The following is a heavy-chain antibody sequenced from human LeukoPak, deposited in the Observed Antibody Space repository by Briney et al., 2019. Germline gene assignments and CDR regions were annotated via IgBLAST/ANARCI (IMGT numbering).Heavy chain of an antibody. CDR2: ISSSSSYI. V-gene: IGHV3-21*01. Sequence: GGSLRLSCAASGFTFSSYSMNWVRQAPGKGLEWVSSISSSSSYIYYADSVKGRFTISRDNAKNSLYLQMSSLRAEDTAVYYCARVAGSTVTTFTVGSLHYYYYYYMDVWGKGTTVTISS. CDR1: GFTFSSYS. D-gene: IGHD4-17*01. CDR3: ARVAGSTVTTFTVGSLHYYYYYYMDV. J-gene: IGHJ6*03.